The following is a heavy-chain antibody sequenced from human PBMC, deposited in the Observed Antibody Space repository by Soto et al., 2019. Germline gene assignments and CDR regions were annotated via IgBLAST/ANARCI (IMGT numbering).Heavy chain of an antibody. V-gene: IGHV4-34*01. D-gene: IGHD2-21*01. CDR3: ARDKIPGLFDY. J-gene: IGHJ4*02. CDR1: GGSFSGYY. CDR2: INHSGST. Sequence: QVQLQQWGAGLLKPSETLSLTCAVYGGSFSGYYWTWIRQPPGTGLEWIGEINHSGSTNYNPSLKRRVTISVDPSTNQFALKLTSVTAADKAVYYCARDKIPGLFDYWGQGTLVTVSS.